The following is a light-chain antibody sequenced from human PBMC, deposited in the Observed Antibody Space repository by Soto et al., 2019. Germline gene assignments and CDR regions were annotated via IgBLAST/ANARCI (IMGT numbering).Light chain of an antibody. V-gene: IGKV1-33*01. CDR1: QDISYY. CDR3: QQYDNSPPFT. Sequence: DIRMTQSPSSLSASVGDRVTITCQASQDISYYLNWYQQKPGKAPKLLIYDASNLETGVSSRFSGSGPGTDFTFTISSLQPEDIATYYCQQYDNSPPFTFGPGTKVDIQ. CDR2: DAS. J-gene: IGKJ3*01.